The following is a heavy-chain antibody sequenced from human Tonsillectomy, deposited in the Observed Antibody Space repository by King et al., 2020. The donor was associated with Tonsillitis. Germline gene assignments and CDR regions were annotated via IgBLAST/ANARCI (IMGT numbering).Heavy chain of an antibody. Sequence: QVQLVESGGGVVQPGRSLRLSCAASGFTFSSYAMHWVRQAPGKGLEWVAVISYDGSNKYYADSVKGRFTISRDNSKNTLYLQMNSLRAEDTAVYYCARGQYSSSWLHFDYWGQGTLVTVSS. CDR3: ARGQYSSSWLHFDY. D-gene: IGHD6-13*01. V-gene: IGHV3-30*04. J-gene: IGHJ4*02. CDR1: GFTFSSYA. CDR2: ISYDGSNK.